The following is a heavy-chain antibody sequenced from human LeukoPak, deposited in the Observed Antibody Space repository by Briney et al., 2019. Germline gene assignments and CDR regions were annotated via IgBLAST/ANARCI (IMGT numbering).Heavy chain of an antibody. V-gene: IGHV3-30-3*01. J-gene: IGHJ4*02. CDR3: AKDAQWLAYFDY. D-gene: IGHD6-19*01. CDR1: GVTFSSYA. Sequence: GGSLRLSCAASGVTFSSYAMHWVRQAPGKGLEWVAVISYDGSNKYYADSVKGRFTISRDNSKNTLYLQMNSLRAEDTAVYYCAKDAQWLAYFDYWGQGTLVTVSS. CDR2: ISYDGSNK.